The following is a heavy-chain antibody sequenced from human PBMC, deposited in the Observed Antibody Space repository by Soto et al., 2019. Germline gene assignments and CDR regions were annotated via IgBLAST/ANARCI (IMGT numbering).Heavy chain of an antibody. V-gene: IGHV4-30-4*01. Sequence: VQLQESGPGLVKPSQTLSLTCTVSGDSITSGDYYWSWIRQPPGKGLEWIGYIYYSGNTNYNPYPKRRVLLAVDTSTTQFSLKLTAVTAADTAVYYCASFVGLLWGGVSPAESWGSYYFDNWGQGTLVTVSS. D-gene: IGHD2-8*01. J-gene: IGHJ4*02. CDR1: GDSITSGDYY. CDR3: ASFVGLLWGGVSPAESWGSYYFDN. CDR2: IYYSGNT.